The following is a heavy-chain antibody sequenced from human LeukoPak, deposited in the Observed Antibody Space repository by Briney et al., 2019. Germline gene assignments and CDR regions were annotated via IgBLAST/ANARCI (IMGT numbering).Heavy chain of an antibody. J-gene: IGHJ4*02. Sequence: GGSLRLSCAASGFTFSRYGMSWVRQAPGKGLEWVSAISGSGGTTYYADSVKGRFTISRDNSKNTLYLQINSLRAEDTAVYYCAKDHLPGIVVADRDYWGQGTLVTVSS. CDR2: ISGSGGTT. CDR1: GFTFSRYG. CDR3: AKDHLPGIVVADRDY. D-gene: IGHD6-19*01. V-gene: IGHV3-23*01.